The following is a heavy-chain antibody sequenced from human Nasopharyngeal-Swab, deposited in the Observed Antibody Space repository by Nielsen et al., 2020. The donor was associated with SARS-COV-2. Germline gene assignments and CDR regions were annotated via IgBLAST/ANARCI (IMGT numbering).Heavy chain of an antibody. CDR2: INQDGTET. D-gene: IGHD3-3*01. J-gene: IGHJ4*02. V-gene: IGHV3-7*01. CDR1: GFTFSNYW. CDR3: ARGGTGITTVVARRERRFDY. Sequence: GESLKISCVASGFTFSNYWMSWVRQAPGKGLEWVANINQDGTETFYVDSVKGRFTISRDNAKNSLYLQMNSLRGEDTAVYFCARGGTGITTVVARRERRFDYWGQGTLVTVSS.